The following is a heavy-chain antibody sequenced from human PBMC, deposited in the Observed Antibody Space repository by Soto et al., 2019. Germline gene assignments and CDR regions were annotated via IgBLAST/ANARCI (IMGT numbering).Heavy chain of an antibody. D-gene: IGHD6-6*01. CDR3: ARGNDRNRIAARPGPRTGPAKNWFDP. V-gene: IGHV4-34*01. J-gene: IGHJ5*02. Sequence: PSETLSLTCAVYGGSFSGYYWSWIRQPPGKGLEWIGEINHSGSTNYNPSLKSRVTISVDTSKNQFSLKLSSVTAADTAVYYCARGNDRNRIAARPGPRTGPAKNWFDPWSQGTLVTVSS. CDR1: GGSFSGYY. CDR2: INHSGST.